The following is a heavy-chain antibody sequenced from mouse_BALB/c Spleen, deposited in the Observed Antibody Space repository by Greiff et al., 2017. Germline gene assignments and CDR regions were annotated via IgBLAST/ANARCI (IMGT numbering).Heavy chain of an antibody. V-gene: IGHV5-6-5*01. Sequence: EVHLVESGGGLVKPGGSLKLSCAASGFTFSSYAMSWVRQTPEKRLEWVASISSGGSTYYPDSVKGRFTISRDNARNILYLQMSSLRSEDTAMYYCARGRDMITTWYFDVWGAGTTVTVSS. CDR3: ARGRDMITTWYFDV. D-gene: IGHD2-4*01. J-gene: IGHJ1*01. CDR2: ISSGGST. CDR1: GFTFSSYA.